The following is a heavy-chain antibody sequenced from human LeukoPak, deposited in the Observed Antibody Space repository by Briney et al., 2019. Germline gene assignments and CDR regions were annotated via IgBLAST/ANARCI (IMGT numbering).Heavy chain of an antibody. D-gene: IGHD3-22*01. J-gene: IGHJ4*02. CDR3: VVGLCGYGGIAFDY. Sequence: SETLSLTCTVSGGSISSGGYYWSWIRQHPGKGLEWIGCIYYSGSTYYNPSLKSRVTISVDTSKNQFSLKLSSVTAADTAVYYCVVGLCGYGGIAFDYWGQGTLVTVSS. V-gene: IGHV4-31*03. CDR2: IYYSGST. CDR1: GGSISSGGYY.